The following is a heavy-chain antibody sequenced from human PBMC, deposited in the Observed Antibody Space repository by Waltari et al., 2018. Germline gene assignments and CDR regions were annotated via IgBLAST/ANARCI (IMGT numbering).Heavy chain of an antibody. CDR1: GYTFTSYA. D-gene: IGHD2-2*01. V-gene: IGHV1-3*01. Sequence: QVQLVQSGAEVKKPGASVKVSCKASGYTFTSYAMHWVRQAPGQRLEWMGWINAGNGNTKYSQKFQGRVTITRDTSASTAYMELSSLRSEDTAVYYCARIRSTSCQYFQHWGQGTLVTVSS. CDR3: ARIRSTSCQYFQH. CDR2: INAGNGNT. J-gene: IGHJ1*01.